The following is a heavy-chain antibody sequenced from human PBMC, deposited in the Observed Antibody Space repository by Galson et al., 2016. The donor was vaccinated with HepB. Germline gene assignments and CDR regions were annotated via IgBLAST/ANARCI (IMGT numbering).Heavy chain of an antibody. CDR1: GYALRNYG. V-gene: IGHV3-30*18. Sequence: SLRLSCAASGYALRNYGMHWVRQAPGKGLEWVAADSMDGRRKFYADSVKGRFTISRDNSNNMLLLQMSSLRADDTAVYYCAKRHEYCPPVGCSVDYWGQGTLVSVSS. CDR3: AKRHEYCPPVGCSVDY. D-gene: IGHD2/OR15-2a*01. CDR2: DSMDGRRK. J-gene: IGHJ4*02.